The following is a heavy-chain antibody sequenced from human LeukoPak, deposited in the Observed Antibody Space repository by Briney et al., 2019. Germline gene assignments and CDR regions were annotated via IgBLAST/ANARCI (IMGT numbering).Heavy chain of an antibody. CDR3: ARSCSSTSCYPYYYGMDV. D-gene: IGHD2-2*01. Sequence: ASVKVSCKASGGTFSSYAISWVRQAPGQGLEWMGWINPNSGGTNYAQKFQGWVTMTRDTSISTAYMELSRLRSDDTAVYYCARSCSSTSCYPYYYGMDVWGQGTTVTVSS. V-gene: IGHV1-2*04. J-gene: IGHJ6*02. CDR2: INPNSGGT. CDR1: GGTFSSYA.